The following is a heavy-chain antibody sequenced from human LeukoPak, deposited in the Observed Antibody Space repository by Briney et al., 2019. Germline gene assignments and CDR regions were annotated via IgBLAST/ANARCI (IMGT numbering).Heavy chain of an antibody. Sequence: GGSLRLSCEASGFTFSTHAMSWVRQAPGKGLEWVLTIASGYDTYSADSVKGRFAISRDNSKNTLYLQMNNLRADDTALYYCAKFPGFGSGTYRLDYWGQGTLVTVSS. CDR2: IASGYDT. D-gene: IGHD3-10*01. CDR1: GFTFSTHA. J-gene: IGHJ4*02. V-gene: IGHV3-23*01. CDR3: AKFPGFGSGTYRLDY.